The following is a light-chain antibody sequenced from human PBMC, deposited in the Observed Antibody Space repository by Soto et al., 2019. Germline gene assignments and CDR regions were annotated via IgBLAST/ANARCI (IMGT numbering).Light chain of an antibody. J-gene: IGKJ4*01. CDR1: QSVSNK. V-gene: IGKV3-15*01. CDR3: QEYNHWHPVT. Sequence: EIVMTQSPATLSVSPGERATLSCRASQSVSNKLAWYQQKPGQAPRLLIYGASTRATGIPARFSGCGSGTEFSLTISSLQSEDFGVYYCQEYNHWHPVTFGGGTKVEIK. CDR2: GAS.